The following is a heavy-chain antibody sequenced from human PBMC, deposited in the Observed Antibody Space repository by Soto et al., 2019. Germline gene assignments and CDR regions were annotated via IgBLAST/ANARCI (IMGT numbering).Heavy chain of an antibody. D-gene: IGHD3-9*01. Sequence: GGSLRLSCAASGFTFSSYGMHWVRQAPGKGLEWVAVISYDGSNKYYADSVKGRFTISRDNSKNTLYLQMNSLRAEDTAVYYCAKGAAYYDILTGYYDPQNYYFDYWGQGTLVTVSS. J-gene: IGHJ4*02. CDR3: AKGAAYYDILTGYYDPQNYYFDY. CDR1: GFTFSSYG. CDR2: ISYDGSNK. V-gene: IGHV3-30*18.